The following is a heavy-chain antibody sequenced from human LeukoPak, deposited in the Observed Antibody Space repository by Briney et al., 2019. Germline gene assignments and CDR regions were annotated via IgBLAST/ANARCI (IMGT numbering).Heavy chain of an antibody. V-gene: IGHV1-8*01. CDR1: GYTFTSYD. D-gene: IGHD5-18*01. CDR2: MNPNSGNT. Sequence: ASVKVSCKASGYTFTSYDINWVRQATGQGLEWMGWMNPNSGNTGYAQKFQGRVTMTRNTSINTAYMELSSLRSEDTAVYYCARDRNGYSYGNLDYWGQGILVTVSS. CDR3: ARDRNGYSYGNLDY. J-gene: IGHJ4*02.